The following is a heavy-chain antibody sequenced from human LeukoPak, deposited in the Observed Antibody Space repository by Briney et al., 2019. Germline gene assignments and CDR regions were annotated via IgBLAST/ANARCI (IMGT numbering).Heavy chain of an antibody. Sequence: GASVKVSCKASGGTFSSYAISWVRQAPGQGLEWMGRIIPILGIANYAQKFQGRVTITADKSTSTAYMELSSLRSEDTAVYYCARDLSSGHAFDIWGQGTMVTVSS. J-gene: IGHJ3*02. D-gene: IGHD3-22*01. CDR3: ARDLSSGHAFDI. V-gene: IGHV1-69*04. CDR2: IIPILGIA. CDR1: GGTFSSYA.